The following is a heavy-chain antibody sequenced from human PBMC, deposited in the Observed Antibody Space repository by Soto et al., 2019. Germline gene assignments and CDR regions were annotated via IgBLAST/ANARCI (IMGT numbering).Heavy chain of an antibody. CDR1: GWSFSGYY. CDR2: INHSGST. J-gene: IGHJ4*02. Sequence: SETLSLTCAVYGWSFSGYYWSWIRQPPGKGLEWIGEINHSGSTNYNPSLKSRVTISVDTSKNQFSLKLSSVTAADTAAYYCARGFLYYDFWSGYSSYYFDYWGQGPLVTVSS. V-gene: IGHV4-34*01. CDR3: ARGFLYYDFWSGYSSYYFDY. D-gene: IGHD3-3*01.